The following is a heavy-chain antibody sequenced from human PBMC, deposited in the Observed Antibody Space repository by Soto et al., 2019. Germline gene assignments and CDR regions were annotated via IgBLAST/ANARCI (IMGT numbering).Heavy chain of an antibody. J-gene: IGHJ3*02. Sequence: EVQLVQSGAEVKKPGESLKISCKGSGYSFTSYWIGWVRQMPGKDLEWMAIIYPGDSNIRYSPSFQGQVTISADKAITTAFLQWSSLKASDTAMYYCARHPEKLGRLVSAFDIWGQGTMVTVSS. D-gene: IGHD6-13*01. CDR1: GYSFTSYW. V-gene: IGHV5-51*01. CDR2: IYPGDSNI. CDR3: ARHPEKLGRLVSAFDI.